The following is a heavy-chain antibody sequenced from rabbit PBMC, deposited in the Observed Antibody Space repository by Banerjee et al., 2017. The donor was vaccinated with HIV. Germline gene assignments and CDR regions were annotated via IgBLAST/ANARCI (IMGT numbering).Heavy chain of an antibody. J-gene: IGHJ4*01. CDR2: IDPVFGGT. Sequence: QLKESGGGLVQPGGSLKLSCKASGFDVNTYYMSWVRQAPGKGLEWIGYIDPVFGGTYYTSWVNGRFPISSHNAQNTLYLQLNSLTAADTATYFCASLPCDTTGGDFIEGVLPHYFNLWGPGTLVTVS. D-gene: IGHD7-1*01. CDR1: GFDVNTYY. CDR3: ASLPCDTTGGDFIEGVLPHYFNL. V-gene: IGHV1S7*01.